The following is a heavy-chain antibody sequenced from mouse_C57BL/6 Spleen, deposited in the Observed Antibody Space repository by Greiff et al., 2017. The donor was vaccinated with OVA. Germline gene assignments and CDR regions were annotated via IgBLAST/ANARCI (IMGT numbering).Heavy chain of an antibody. J-gene: IGHJ2*01. Sequence: QVQLKQPGAELVKPGASVKMSCKASGYTFTSYWITWVKQRPGQGLEWIGDIYPGSGSTNYNEKFKSKATLTVDTSSSTAYMQLSSLTSEDSAVEYCARGYDEEYYFDYWGQGTTLTVSS. V-gene: IGHV1-55*01. CDR3: ARGYDEEYYFDY. CDR1: GYTFTSYW. D-gene: IGHD2-2*01. CDR2: IYPGSGST.